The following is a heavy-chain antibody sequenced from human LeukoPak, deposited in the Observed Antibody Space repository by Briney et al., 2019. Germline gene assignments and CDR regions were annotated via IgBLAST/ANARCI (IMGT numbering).Heavy chain of an antibody. J-gene: IGHJ4*02. V-gene: IGHV5-51*01. Sequence: GESLKISCKGSGYSFTNYWIAWVRQMPGKGLEWMGIIYPGDPDTRYSPSFQGQVTISVDKSISTAYLQWSSLKASDTAMYYCARRDSAWYYFDYWGQGTLVTVSS. D-gene: IGHD6-19*01. CDR2: IYPGDPDT. CDR1: GYSFTNYW. CDR3: ARRDSAWYYFDY.